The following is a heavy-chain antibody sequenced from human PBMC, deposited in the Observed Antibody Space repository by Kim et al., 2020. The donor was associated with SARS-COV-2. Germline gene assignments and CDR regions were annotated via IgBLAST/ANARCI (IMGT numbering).Heavy chain of an antibody. CDR3: TRVDPSTPLNDF. J-gene: IGHJ4*02. CDR1: GYTFTDYYP. Sequence: ASVKVSCTAFGYTFTDYYPIHWMRQAPGQRLEWMGWIIPDNGNTHYSQKFQGRPTITRDTSASTPSVELNSLRSEDTALYYCTRVDPSTPLNDFWGQVT. CDR2: IIPDNGNT. D-gene: IGHD1-1*01. V-gene: IGHV1-3*01.